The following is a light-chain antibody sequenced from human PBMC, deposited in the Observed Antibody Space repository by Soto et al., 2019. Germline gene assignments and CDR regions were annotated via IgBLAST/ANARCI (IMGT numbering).Light chain of an antibody. V-gene: IGLV2-8*01. Sequence: QSALAQPPSASGSPGQSATISCTGTSSDVGGYSYVSWYQQHPGKAPKLMIYEVTKRPSGVPDRFSASKSGNTASLTVSGLQAEDEADYYCSSYAGSNNFVFGTGTKVTVL. CDR1: SSDVGGYSY. CDR3: SSYAGSNNFV. J-gene: IGLJ1*01. CDR2: EVT.